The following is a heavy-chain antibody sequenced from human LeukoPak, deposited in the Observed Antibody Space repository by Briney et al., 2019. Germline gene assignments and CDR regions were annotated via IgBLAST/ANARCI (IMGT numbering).Heavy chain of an antibody. J-gene: IGHJ3*02. CDR2: ISSSGSYI. CDR1: GFTFSSYS. Sequence: GGSLRLSCAASGFTFSSYSMNWVRQAPGKGLEWVASISSSGSYIYYADSVKGRFTISRDNAKNSLYLQMNSLRAEDTAVYYCARGSGGFGGAFDIWGQGTMVTVSS. CDR3: ARGSGGFGGAFDI. V-gene: IGHV3-21*01. D-gene: IGHD3-3*01.